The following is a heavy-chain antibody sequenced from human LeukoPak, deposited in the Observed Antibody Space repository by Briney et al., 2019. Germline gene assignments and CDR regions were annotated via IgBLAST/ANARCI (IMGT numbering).Heavy chain of an antibody. CDR2: INPNSGGT. Sequence: ASVTVSCSASGYTFTGCYMHWVRQAPGQGLEWMGWINPNSGGTNYAQKCQGRVTMTRDTSISTAYMELSRLRSDDTAVYYCASSIAVAGTGFDYWGPGTLVTVSS. J-gene: IGHJ4*02. V-gene: IGHV1-2*02. D-gene: IGHD6-19*01. CDR1: GYTFTGCY. CDR3: ASSIAVAGTGFDY.